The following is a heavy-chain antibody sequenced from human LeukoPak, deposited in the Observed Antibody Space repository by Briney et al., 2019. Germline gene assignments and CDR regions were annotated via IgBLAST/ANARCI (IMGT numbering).Heavy chain of an antibody. Sequence: ASVKVSCEASGYTFTSYGISWVRQAPGQGLEWMGWISAYNGNTNYAQKLQGRVTMTTDTSTSTAYMELRSLRSDDTAVYYCARDVGPQSSTPAGYWGQGTLVTVSS. D-gene: IGHD1-26*01. CDR3: ARDVGPQSSTPAGY. J-gene: IGHJ4*02. V-gene: IGHV1-18*01. CDR1: GYTFTSYG. CDR2: ISAYNGNT.